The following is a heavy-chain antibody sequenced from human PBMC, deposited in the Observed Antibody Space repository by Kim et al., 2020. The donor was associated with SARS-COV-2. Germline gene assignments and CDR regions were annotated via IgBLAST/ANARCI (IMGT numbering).Heavy chain of an antibody. J-gene: IGHJ1*01. Sequence: GGSLRLSCAASGFTFSNAWMSWVRQAPGKGLEWVGRIKSKTDGGTTDYAAPVKGRFTISRDDSKNTLYLQMNSLKTEDTAVYYCTTATLLTQTEYFQHWGQGTLVTVSS. D-gene: IGHD2-15*01. CDR3: TTATLLTQTEYFQH. V-gene: IGHV3-15*01. CDR2: IKSKTDGGTT. CDR1: GFTFSNAW.